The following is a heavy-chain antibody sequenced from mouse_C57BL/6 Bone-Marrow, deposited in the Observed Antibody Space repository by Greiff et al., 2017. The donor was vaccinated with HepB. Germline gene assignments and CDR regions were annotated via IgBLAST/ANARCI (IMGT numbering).Heavy chain of an antibody. CDR2: IDPSDSYT. D-gene: IGHD3-3*01. CDR3: ARGRDPYYFDY. V-gene: IGHV1-69*01. CDR1: GYTFTSYW. Sequence: VQLQQPGAELVMPGASVKLSCKASGYTFTSYWMHWVKQRPGQGLEWIGEIDPSDSYTNYNQKFKGKSTLTVDKSSSTAYMQLSSLTSEDSAVYYCARGRDPYYFDYWGQGTTLTVSS. J-gene: IGHJ2*01.